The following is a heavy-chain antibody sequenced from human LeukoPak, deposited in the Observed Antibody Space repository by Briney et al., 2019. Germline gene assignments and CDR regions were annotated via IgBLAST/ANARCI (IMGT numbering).Heavy chain of an antibody. CDR1: GGTFSSCD. J-gene: IGHJ6*04. CDR3: ARENISQQLVDYYYYGMEV. CDR2: IIPIFGTE. Sequence: SVKVPCKASGGTFSSCDNIWVRHPPGQGLEEMGGIIPIFGTENYAQKFQHRLTITAEESTSTAYMELSSLRSEDTAGYYCARENISQQLVDYYYYGMEVWGKRATCTVSS. V-gene: IGHV1-69*13. D-gene: IGHD6-13*01.